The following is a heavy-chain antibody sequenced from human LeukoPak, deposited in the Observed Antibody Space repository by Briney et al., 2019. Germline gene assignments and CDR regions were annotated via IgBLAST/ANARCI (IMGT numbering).Heavy chain of an antibody. CDR1: GGSISSYY. CDR3: ARATPPDAFDI. V-gene: IGHV4-59*01. J-gene: IGHJ3*02. Sequence: SETLSLTCNVYGGSISSYYWSWIRQPPGKGLEWIGYIYYSGSTNYNPSLKSRVTISVDTSKNQFSLKLSSVTAADTAVYYCARATPPDAFDIWGQGTMVTVSS. CDR2: IYYSGST.